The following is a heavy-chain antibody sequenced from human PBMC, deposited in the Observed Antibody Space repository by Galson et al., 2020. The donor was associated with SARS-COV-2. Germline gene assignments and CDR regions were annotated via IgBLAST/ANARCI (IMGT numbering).Heavy chain of an antibody. J-gene: IGHJ5*02. CDR1: GFTFSDYY. D-gene: IGHD3-22*01. V-gene: IGHV3-11*01. CDR2: ISSSGSTI. CDR3: ARDRYTYYYDRSGYYNWFDP. Sequence: GESLKISCAASGFTFSDYYMSWIRQAPGKGLEWVSYISSSGSTIYYADSVKGRFTISRDNAKNSLYLQMNSLRAEDTAVYYCARDRYTYYYDRSGYYNWFDPWGQGTLVTVSS.